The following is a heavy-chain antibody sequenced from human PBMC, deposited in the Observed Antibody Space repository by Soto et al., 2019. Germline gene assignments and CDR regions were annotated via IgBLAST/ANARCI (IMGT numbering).Heavy chain of an antibody. CDR2: INHSGST. D-gene: IGHD2-8*02. CDR1: CGSFSGYY. V-gene: IGHV4-34*01. Sequence: QVQLQQWGAGLLKPSETLSLTCAVYCGSFSGYYWTWIRQPPGTGLEWIGEINHSGSTNYNPSLKSRFTISVDTSQNQFSLKRTSVAAADTAVYYSASDKITGIFDYWGQGTLVTVSS. CDR3: ASDKITGIFDY. J-gene: IGHJ4*02.